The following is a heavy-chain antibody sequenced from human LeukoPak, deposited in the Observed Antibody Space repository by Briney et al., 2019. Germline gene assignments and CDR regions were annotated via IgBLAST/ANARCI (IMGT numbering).Heavy chain of an antibody. V-gene: IGHV3-30*02. J-gene: IGHJ5*02. CDR2: IRYDGDNK. D-gene: IGHD1-26*01. Sequence: GGSLRLSCTASGFTFNTYGMHWVRQAPGKGLEWLTFIRYDGDNKLYADSVKGRFTISRDNSKNTLYLQMNSLRAEDTAVYYCAKDLVYWGQYSWGQGTLVTVSS. CDR1: GFTFNTYG. CDR3: AKDLVYWGQYS.